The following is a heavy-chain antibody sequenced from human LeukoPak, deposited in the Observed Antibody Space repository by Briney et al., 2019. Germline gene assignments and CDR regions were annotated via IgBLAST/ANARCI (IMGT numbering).Heavy chain of an antibody. CDR1: GVSISSFY. D-gene: IGHD5-18*01. V-gene: IGHV4-59*01. J-gene: IGHJ6*03. Sequence: SETLSLTCNVSGVSISSFYCSWIRQPPGKGLEWIGYIYYSGSTNYNPSLKSRVTISVDTSKNKFSLKLRSVTAADTAVYYCARTTGGGYIGYFYYYYMDVWGKGTTVTISS. CDR2: IYYSGST. CDR3: ARTTGGGYIGYFYYYYMDV.